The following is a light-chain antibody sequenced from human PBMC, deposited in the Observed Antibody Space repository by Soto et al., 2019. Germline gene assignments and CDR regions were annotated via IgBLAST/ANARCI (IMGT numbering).Light chain of an antibody. CDR1: SSDVGGYNY. V-gene: IGLV2-14*01. J-gene: IGLJ3*02. CDR3: SSYTSSSTRV. Sequence: QSARTQPASVSGSPGQSITISCTGTSSDVGGYNYVSWYQQHPGKAPKLMIYEVSNRPSGVSNRFSGSKSGNTASLTISGLQAEDEADYYCSSYTSSSTRVFGGGTQLTVL. CDR2: EVS.